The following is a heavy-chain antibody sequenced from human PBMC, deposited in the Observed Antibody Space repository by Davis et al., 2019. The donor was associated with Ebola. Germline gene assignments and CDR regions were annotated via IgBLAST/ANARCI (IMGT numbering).Heavy chain of an antibody. Sequence: GGSLRLSCAASGFTFSGFGVDWVRQAPGKGLEWVSSISSSSSYIYYADSVKGRFTISRDNAKNSLYLQMNSLRAEDTAVYYCARRGDYRHFDYWGQGTLVTVSS. CDR1: GFTFSGFG. J-gene: IGHJ4*02. CDR2: ISSSSSYI. CDR3: ARRGDYRHFDY. D-gene: IGHD4-17*01. V-gene: IGHV3-21*01.